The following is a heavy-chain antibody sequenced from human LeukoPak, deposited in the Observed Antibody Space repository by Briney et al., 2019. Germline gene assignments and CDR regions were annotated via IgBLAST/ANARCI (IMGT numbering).Heavy chain of an antibody. D-gene: IGHD4-11*01. CDR1: GFTFSSYG. J-gene: IGHJ6*02. Sequence: GGSLRLSCAASGFTFSSYGMHWVRQAPGKGLEWVAVISYDGSNKCNVDSVKGRFAISRDNSKNTLYLQMDSLRVEDTAMYYCARGLDYSNYPNYYYYYGMDVWGQGTTVTVSS. CDR3: ARGLDYSNYPNYYYYYGMDV. V-gene: IGHV3-30*03. CDR2: ISYDGSNK.